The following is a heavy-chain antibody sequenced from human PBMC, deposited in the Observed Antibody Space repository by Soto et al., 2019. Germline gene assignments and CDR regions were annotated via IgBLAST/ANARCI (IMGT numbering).Heavy chain of an antibody. CDR2: MSYDGSNK. D-gene: IGHD6-19*01. Sequence: QVQLVESGGGVVQPGRSLRLSCAASGFTFSSYAMHWVRQAPGKGLEGGAVMSYDGSNKYYADSVKGRFTISRDNSKNTLYLQMYSLRAEDTAVYYCARDKSPYSSGWHNRHFDYWGQGTLVTVSS. J-gene: IGHJ4*02. CDR1: GFTFSSYA. CDR3: ARDKSPYSSGWHNRHFDY. V-gene: IGHV3-30-3*01.